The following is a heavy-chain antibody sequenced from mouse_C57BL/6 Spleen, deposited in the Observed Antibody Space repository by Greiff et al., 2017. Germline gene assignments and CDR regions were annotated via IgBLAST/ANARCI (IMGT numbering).Heavy chain of an antibody. Sequence: QVQLQQPGAELVKPGASVKMSCKASGYTFTSYWITWVKQRPGQGLEWIGDIYPGSGSTNYNEKFKSKATLTVDTSSSTAYMQRSSLTAEDSAVYYCAREREVVDYWGQGTTLTVSS. CDR1: GYTFTSYW. CDR3: AREREVVDY. D-gene: IGHD1-1*01. V-gene: IGHV1-55*01. J-gene: IGHJ2*01. CDR2: IYPGSGST.